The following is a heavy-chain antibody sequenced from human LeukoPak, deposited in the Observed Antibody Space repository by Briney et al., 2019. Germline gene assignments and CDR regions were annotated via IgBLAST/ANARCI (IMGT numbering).Heavy chain of an antibody. CDR1: GFTSSSSA. CDR3: AKQLGYCSDGSCYFPY. Sequence: GGSLRLSCAASGFTSSSSAMSWVRQAPGKGLEWVSAISNNGGYTYYADSVQGRFTISRDNSKSTLCLQMNSLRAEDTAVYYCAKQLGYCSDGSCYFPYWGQGTLVTVSS. V-gene: IGHV3-23*01. J-gene: IGHJ4*02. CDR2: ISNNGGYT. D-gene: IGHD2-15*01.